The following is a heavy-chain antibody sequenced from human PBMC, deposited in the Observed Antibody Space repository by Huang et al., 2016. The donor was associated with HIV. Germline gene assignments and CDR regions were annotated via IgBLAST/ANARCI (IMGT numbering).Heavy chain of an antibody. CDR3: VRGWYIAALPYFDY. V-gene: IGHV1-8*01. Sequence: QVQLVQSGAEVRKPGASVKVSCEASGYSFASYDINWVRQATGQGLEGMGWMNPNSGNTGYAQKFQGRVTMTRNTSISTAYMELSSLRSEDTAKYFCVRGWYIAALPYFDYWGQGTLVTVSS. CDR2: MNPNSGNT. CDR1: GYSFASYD. D-gene: IGHD6-6*01. J-gene: IGHJ4*02.